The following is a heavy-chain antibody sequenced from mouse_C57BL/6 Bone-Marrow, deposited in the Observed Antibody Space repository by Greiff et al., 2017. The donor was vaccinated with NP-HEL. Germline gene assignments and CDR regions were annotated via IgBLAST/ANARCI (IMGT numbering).Heavy chain of an antibody. V-gene: IGHV1-82*01. CDR3: ARSYYYGSSVAWFAY. Sequence: LVESGPELVKPGASVKISCKASGYAFSSSWMNWVKQRPGKGLEWIGRIYPGDGDTNYNGKFKGKATLTADKSSSTAYMQLSSLTSEDSAVYFCARSYYYGSSVAWFAYWGQGTLVTVSA. D-gene: IGHD1-1*01. CDR1: GYAFSSSW. CDR2: IYPGDGDT. J-gene: IGHJ3*01.